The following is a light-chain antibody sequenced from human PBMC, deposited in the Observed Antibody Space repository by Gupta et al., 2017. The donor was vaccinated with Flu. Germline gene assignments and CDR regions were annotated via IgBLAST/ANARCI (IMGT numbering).Light chain of an antibody. Sequence: SSELTQDPAVSVALGQTVSLTCQGDSLINSYARWYQQKPGQAPVLVIYAKNIRPSGIPDRFSGSSSGNTASLTITGAQAEDEADYYCNSRDSTDNHQAVFGGGTKLTVL. CDR3: NSRDSTDNHQAV. J-gene: IGLJ2*01. V-gene: IGLV3-19*01. CDR1: SLINSY. CDR2: AKN.